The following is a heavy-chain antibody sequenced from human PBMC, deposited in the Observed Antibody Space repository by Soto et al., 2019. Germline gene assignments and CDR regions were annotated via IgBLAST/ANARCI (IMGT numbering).Heavy chain of an antibody. Sequence: GGSLRLSCAASGFTFSSYSMNWVRQAPGKGLEWVSYISSSSSTIYYADSVKGRFTISRDNAKNSLYLQMNSLRAEDTAVYYCAREGGRGAIDPSYAFDIWGQGTMVTVSS. CDR1: GFTFSSYS. CDR3: AREGGRGAIDPSYAFDI. J-gene: IGHJ3*02. CDR2: ISSSSSTI. V-gene: IGHV3-48*04. D-gene: IGHD3-10*01.